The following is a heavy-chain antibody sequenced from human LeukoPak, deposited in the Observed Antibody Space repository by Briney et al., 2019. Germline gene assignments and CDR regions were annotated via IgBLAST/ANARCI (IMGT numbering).Heavy chain of an antibody. CDR3: AKDGGGGTYSFDY. D-gene: IGHD3-16*01. Sequence: YADSVKGLFTMSRDNSKIALYLHINRLRPRDTAVYYCAKDGGGGTYSFDYWGQGSLVTVSS. J-gene: IGHJ4*02. V-gene: IGHV3-30*02.